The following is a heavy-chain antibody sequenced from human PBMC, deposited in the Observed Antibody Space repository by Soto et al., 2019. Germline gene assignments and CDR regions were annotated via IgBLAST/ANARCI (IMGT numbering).Heavy chain of an antibody. CDR3: ARGPNVVVAANRNIEY. D-gene: IGHD2-15*01. CDR2: INHSGST. CDR1: VCSFIGYY. Sequence: SLTCAXYVCSFIGYYWILVLQAPWNGLEWIGEINHSGSTNYNPSLKSRVTISVDTSKNQFSLKLSSVTAADTAVYYCARGPNVVVAANRNIEYWGQRPLVNVYS. V-gene: IGHV4-34*01. J-gene: IGHJ4*02.